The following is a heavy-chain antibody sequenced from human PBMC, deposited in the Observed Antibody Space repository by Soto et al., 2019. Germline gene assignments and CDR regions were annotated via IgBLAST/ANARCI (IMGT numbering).Heavy chain of an antibody. CDR2: ISYDGSYE. Sequence: QVQLVESGGGVVQPGRSLRLSCAASGFTFSDYGMHWVRQAPGKGLEWVAVISYDGSYEHYADSVKGRFTISRDNSKNTLYVQMNSLRAEDTAVYYCAKDGRSGSVTRPDYWGQETLVTVSS. D-gene: IGHD1-26*01. V-gene: IGHV3-30*18. J-gene: IGHJ4*02. CDR1: GFTFSDYG. CDR3: AKDGRSGSVTRPDY.